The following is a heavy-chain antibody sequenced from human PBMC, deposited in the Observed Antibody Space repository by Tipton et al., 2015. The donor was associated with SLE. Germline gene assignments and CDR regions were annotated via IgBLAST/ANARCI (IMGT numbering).Heavy chain of an antibody. D-gene: IGHD2-21*01. CDR3: ARDTLCGGECYGL. V-gene: IGHV4-59*01. CDR1: GGSIRNYY. J-gene: IGHJ2*01. Sequence: TLSLTCTVSGGSIRNYYWSWIRQPPGKGLEWIGYLYYTGRTHYNPSLNSRVTMSLATSKNQFSLRLNSVTAADTAVYFYARDTLCGGECYGLWGRGTLVTVSS. CDR2: LYYTGRT.